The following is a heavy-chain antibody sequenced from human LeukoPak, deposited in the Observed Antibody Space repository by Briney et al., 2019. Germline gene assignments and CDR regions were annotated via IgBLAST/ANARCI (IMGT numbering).Heavy chain of an antibody. J-gene: IGHJ4*02. Sequence: SETLSLTCTVSGGSISSYYWGWIRQPPGKGLEWIGSIYHSGSTYYNPSLKSRVTISVDTSKNQFSLKLSSVTAADTAVYYCARQRPIRRITMVRGLYFDYWGQGTLVTVSS. CDR2: IYHSGST. CDR3: ARQRPIRRITMVRGLYFDY. V-gene: IGHV4-39*01. CDR1: GGSISSYY. D-gene: IGHD3-10*01.